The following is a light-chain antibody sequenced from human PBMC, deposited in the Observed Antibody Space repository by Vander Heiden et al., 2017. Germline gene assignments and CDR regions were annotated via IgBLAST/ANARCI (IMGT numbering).Light chain of an antibody. V-gene: IGLV1-44*01. CDR2: SNN. J-gene: IGLJ3*02. Sequence: QSVLTQPPSASGTPGQRVTISCSGSRSNIGSNTVNWYQQLPGTAPKLLIYSNNQRPSGVPDRFSGSKSGTSDSLAISGLQSEDEADYYCAAWDDSLFWVFGGGTKLTVL. CDR3: AAWDDSLFWV. CDR1: RSNIGSNT.